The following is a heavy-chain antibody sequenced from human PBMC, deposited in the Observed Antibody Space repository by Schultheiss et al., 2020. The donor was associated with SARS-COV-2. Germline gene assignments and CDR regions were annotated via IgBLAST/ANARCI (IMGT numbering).Heavy chain of an antibody. V-gene: IGHV4-59*12. Sequence: SQTLSLTCTVSGGSISNFYWSWIRQPPGKGLEWIGYIYYSGSTNYNPSLKSRVTISVDTSKNQFSLKLSSVTAADTAVYYCARDREQLAFDYWGQGTLVTVSS. J-gene: IGHJ4*02. CDR3: ARDREQLAFDY. CDR2: IYYSGST. CDR1: GGSISNFY. D-gene: IGHD6-6*01.